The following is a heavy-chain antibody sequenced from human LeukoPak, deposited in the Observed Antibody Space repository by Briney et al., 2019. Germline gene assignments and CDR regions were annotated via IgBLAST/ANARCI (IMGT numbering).Heavy chain of an antibody. V-gene: IGHV3-23*01. D-gene: IGHD2-15*01. CDR1: GFTFNNYA. CDR2: IIGSGGST. J-gene: IGHJ5*02. CDR3: ATFCSGGDCYSFAP. Sequence: GRSLRLSCAASGFTFNNYAMTWVRQAPGKGLEWVSTIIGSGGSTDYADSVKGRFTISRDNSKDTLFLQMDSLRVEDTAVYYCATFCSGGDCYSFAPWGQGTLVTVSS.